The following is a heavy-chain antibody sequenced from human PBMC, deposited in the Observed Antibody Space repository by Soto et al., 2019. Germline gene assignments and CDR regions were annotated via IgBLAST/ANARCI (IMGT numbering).Heavy chain of an antibody. CDR1: GYTFTSYG. V-gene: IGHV1-18*04. CDR2: ISAYNGNT. CDR3: ASEYSSSSGHLYYYGMDV. D-gene: IGHD6-6*01. J-gene: IGHJ6*02. Sequence: QVQLVQSGAEVKKPGASVKVSCKASGYTFTSYGISWVRQAPGQWLKWMGWISAYNGNTNIAQKLQAQATMTPDTSPSTAYMELRSLRSADTAVYYCASEYSSSSGHLYYYGMDVWGQGTTVTVSS.